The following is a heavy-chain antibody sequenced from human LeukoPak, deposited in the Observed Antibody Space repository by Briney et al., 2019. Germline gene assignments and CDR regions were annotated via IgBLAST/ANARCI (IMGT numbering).Heavy chain of an antibody. CDR1: GGTFSSYA. V-gene: IGHV1-69*05. J-gene: IGHJ3*02. D-gene: IGHD6-13*01. CDR3: AREERGSSSNDAFDI. Sequence: SVKVSCTASGGTFSSYAISWVRQAPGQGLEWMGGIIPIFGTANYAQKFQGRVTITTDESTSTAYMELSSLRSEDTAVYYCAREERGSSSNDAFDIWGQGTMVTVSS. CDR2: IIPIFGTA.